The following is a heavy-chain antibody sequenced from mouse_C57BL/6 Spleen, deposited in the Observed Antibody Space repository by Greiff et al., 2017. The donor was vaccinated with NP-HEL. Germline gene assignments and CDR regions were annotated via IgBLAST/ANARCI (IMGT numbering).Heavy chain of an antibody. CDR3: ARPEGYAMYY. Sequence: EVHLVESGGGLVKPGGSLKLSCAASGFTFSDYGMHWVRQAPEKVLEWVAYISSGSSTIYYADTVNGRFTISRDNAKNTLFLQMTSLRSEDTAMYYCARPEGYAMYYWGQGTSVTVSS. CDR1: GFTFSDYG. CDR2: ISSGSSTI. V-gene: IGHV5-17*01. J-gene: IGHJ4*01.